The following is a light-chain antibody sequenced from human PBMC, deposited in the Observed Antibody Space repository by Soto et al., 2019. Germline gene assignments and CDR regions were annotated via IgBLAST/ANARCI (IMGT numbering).Light chain of an antibody. CDR2: DAS. CDR3: QQYNSYPLT. Sequence: DIQMTQSPSTLSASVGDRVTITCRASQSISSWLAWYQQKPGKAPKLLIYDASSLESGVPSRFSGSGSGTELTLTISRMRTDDFATYYCQQYNSYPLTFGGVTKVDI. J-gene: IGKJ4*01. CDR1: QSISSW. V-gene: IGKV1-5*01.